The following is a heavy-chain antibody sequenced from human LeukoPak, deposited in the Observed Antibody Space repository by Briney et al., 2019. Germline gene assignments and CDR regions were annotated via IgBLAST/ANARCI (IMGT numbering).Heavy chain of an antibody. J-gene: IGHJ5*02. Sequence: SVKVSCKASGGTFSSYAISWVRQAPGQGLEWMGRIIPILGIANYAQKFQGRVTITADKSTSTAYMELSSLRSEDTAVYYCARVNPVSVVGATSYNWFDPWGQGTLVTVSS. V-gene: IGHV1-69*04. D-gene: IGHD1-26*01. CDR1: GGTFSSYA. CDR3: ARVNPVSVVGATSYNWFDP. CDR2: IIPILGIA.